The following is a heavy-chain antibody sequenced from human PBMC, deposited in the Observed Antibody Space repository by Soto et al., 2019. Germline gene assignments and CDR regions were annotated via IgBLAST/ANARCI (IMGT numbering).Heavy chain of an antibody. J-gene: IGHJ4*02. CDR3: ARDAITAAGKDY. CDR1: GGSISSSTW. V-gene: IGHV4-4*02. D-gene: IGHD6-13*01. CDR2: IYHSGST. Sequence: QVQLQESGPGLVKPSGTLSLTCAVSGGSISSSTWWSWVRQPPGKGLEWIGEIYHSGSTNYNPSLKSRVTIPLDKSKNQSSLKLSSVTAADTAVYYCARDAITAAGKDYWGQGTLVTVSS.